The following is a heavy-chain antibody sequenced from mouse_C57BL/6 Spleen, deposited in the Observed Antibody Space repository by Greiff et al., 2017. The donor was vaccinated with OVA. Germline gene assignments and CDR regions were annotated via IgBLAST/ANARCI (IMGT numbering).Heavy chain of an antibody. J-gene: IGHJ2*01. V-gene: IGHV14-1*01. CDR1: GFNIKDYY. D-gene: IGHD1-1*01. Sequence: VQLQQSGAELVRPGASVKLSCTASGFNIKDYYMHWVKQRPEQGLEWIGRIDPEDGDTEYAPKFQGKATMTADTSSNTAYLQLSSLTSEDTAVYYCTTLYGSSPAYFDYWGQGTTLTVSS. CDR3: TTLYGSSPAYFDY. CDR2: IDPEDGDT.